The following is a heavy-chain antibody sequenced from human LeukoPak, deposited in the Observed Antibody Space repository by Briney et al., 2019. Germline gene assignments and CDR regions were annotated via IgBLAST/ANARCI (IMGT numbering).Heavy chain of an antibody. J-gene: IGHJ5*02. CDR3: ASGRGNQRWLHPTGWFDP. CDR2: INHSGNT. V-gene: IGHV4-34*01. Sequence: SETLSLTCAVYGGSFSGYYWSWIRQPPGKGLEWIGEINHSGNTNYNPSLKSRVTISVDTSKNQFSLKLSSVTAADTAVYYCASGRGNQRWLHPTGWFDPWGQGTLVTVSS. D-gene: IGHD5-24*01. CDR1: GGSFSGYY.